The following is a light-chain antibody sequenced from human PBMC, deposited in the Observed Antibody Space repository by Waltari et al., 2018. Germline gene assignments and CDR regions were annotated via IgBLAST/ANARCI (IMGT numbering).Light chain of an antibody. CDR3: MHSVQWPWT. Sequence: DIVMTQSPDSLAVSLGERATVNCKSSQSVLYSPNNKNYLAWYQQKPGQPPKLLIYWASTRESGVPDRFSGSGSGTDFTLKISRVEAEDVGVYYCMHSVQWPWTVGQGTKVEVK. CDR1: QSVLYSPNNKNY. J-gene: IGKJ1*01. V-gene: IGKV4-1*01. CDR2: WAS.